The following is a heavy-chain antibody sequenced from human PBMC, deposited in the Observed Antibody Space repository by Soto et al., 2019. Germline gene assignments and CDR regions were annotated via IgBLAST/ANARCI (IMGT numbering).Heavy chain of an antibody. D-gene: IGHD3-3*01. CDR3: ARVKRAYDFWSGYFDHDPYVMDV. J-gene: IGHJ6*02. CDR2: ISSSSSTI. V-gene: IGHV3-48*02. CDR1: GFTFSSYR. Sequence: PGGSLRVSCAASGFTFSSYRMNWVRQAPGKGLEWVSYISSSSSTIYYADSVKGRFTISRDNSKNSLYLQRNSLRDEDTAVYYCARVKRAYDFWSGYFDHDPYVMDVWGQGTTVIVSS.